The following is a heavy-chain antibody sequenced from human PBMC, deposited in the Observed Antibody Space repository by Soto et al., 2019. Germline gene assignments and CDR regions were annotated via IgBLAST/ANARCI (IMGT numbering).Heavy chain of an antibody. J-gene: IGHJ4*02. CDR3: AREVQVHTPAFVY. D-gene: IGHD3-10*01. CDR2: ISPMFGAA. CDR1: GGTFNTYA. V-gene: IGHV1-69*19. Sequence: QVQLVQSGAEMKKPGSSVKVSCQSSGGTFNTYAMNWVRQAPGQGPEWMGDISPMFGAANYAPKFQGRVTITADESTGTSYMQLSSLTSKDTALYFWAREVQVHTPAFVYWGQGTLVTVSS.